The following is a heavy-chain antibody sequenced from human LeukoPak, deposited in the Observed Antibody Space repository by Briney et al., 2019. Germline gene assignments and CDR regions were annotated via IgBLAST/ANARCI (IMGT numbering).Heavy chain of an antibody. CDR3: ARGSPSRVAEFDN. CDR2: VSGRGDDT. J-gene: IGHJ4*02. D-gene: IGHD2-15*01. CDR1: GFTFTFA. Sequence: GGSLRLSCAASGFTFTFAMSWVRPGPGKGLEWVSSVSGRGDDTYYADSVKGRFSISRDSSKNTVYLQMNSLRAEDTAVYYCARGSPSRVAEFDNWGQGTLVTVSS. V-gene: IGHV3-23*01.